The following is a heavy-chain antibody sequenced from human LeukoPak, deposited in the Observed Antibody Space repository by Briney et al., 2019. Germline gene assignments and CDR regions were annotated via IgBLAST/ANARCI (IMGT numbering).Heavy chain of an antibody. D-gene: IGHD6-19*01. Sequence: PGGSLRLSCAASGFTFSSYSMNWVRQAPGKGLEWVSSISSSSSYISYADSVKGRFTISRANAKNSLYLQMNSLRAEDTAVYYCARDGPQQWLVSAYYFDYWGQGTLVTVSS. CDR3: ARDGPQQWLVSAYYFDY. J-gene: IGHJ4*02. CDR1: GFTFSSYS. V-gene: IGHV3-21*01. CDR2: ISSSSSYI.